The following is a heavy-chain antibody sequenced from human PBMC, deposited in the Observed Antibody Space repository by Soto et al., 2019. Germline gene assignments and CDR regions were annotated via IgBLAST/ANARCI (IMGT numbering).Heavy chain of an antibody. D-gene: IGHD2-8*01. CDR1: GGTLSTED. V-gene: IGHV3-13*01. CDR3: ANGPHSASQYYYIDV. J-gene: IGHJ6*03. Sequence: GGSRRHWWGGSGGTLSTEDMHGVRQATGKGLEWVAALSYAGDTYYPGSVKGGFTVSREGAKNSLYLQMNSLTAGDTAVYYCANGPHSASQYYYIDVWGKGTTVTVSS. CDR2: LSYAGDT.